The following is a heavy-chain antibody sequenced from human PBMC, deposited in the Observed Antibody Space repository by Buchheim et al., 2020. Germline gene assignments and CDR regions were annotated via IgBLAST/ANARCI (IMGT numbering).Heavy chain of an antibody. J-gene: IGHJ6*02. CDR2: IIPLFGTP. D-gene: IGHD5-18*01. CDR1: GGTFSTYA. Sequence: QVHLVQSGAEVKKSGSSVKVSCKASGGTFSTYALNWVRQAPGQGLEWMGGIIPLFGTPKYAQKFQGRVTITADKSTSTAYMELSSLRSEDTAVYYCARGEYTYGKFTGNGVDVWGQGTT. CDR3: ARGEYTYGKFTGNGVDV. V-gene: IGHV1-69*14.